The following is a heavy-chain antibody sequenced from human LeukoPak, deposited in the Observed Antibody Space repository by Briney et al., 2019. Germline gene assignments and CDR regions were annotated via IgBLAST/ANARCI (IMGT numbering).Heavy chain of an antibody. CDR2: IKEDGSDK. V-gene: IGHV3-7*03. CDR1: GLAFSQYG. J-gene: IGHJ6*02. CDR3: ARGQITYYYGSGSYYSRNYGMDV. D-gene: IGHD3-10*01. Sequence: GGSLRLSCAASGLAFSQYGMNWVRQAPGKGLEWVAGIKEDGSDKYYVDSVKGRFTISRDNAKNSLYLQMNSLRAEDTAVYYCARGQITYYYGSGSYYSRNYGMDVWGQGTTVTVSS.